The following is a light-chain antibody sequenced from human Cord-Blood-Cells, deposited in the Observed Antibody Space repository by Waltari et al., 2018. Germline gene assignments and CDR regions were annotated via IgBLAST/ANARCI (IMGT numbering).Light chain of an antibody. CDR1: SSYLGSYNP. Sequence: QSALTQPASVSGSPGQSITLSCPGPSSYLGSYNPVPWYQQHPGKAPKLMIYEGSKRPSGVSNRFSGSKSGNTASLTISGLQAEDEADYYCCSYAGSSTYVFGTGTKVTVL. CDR3: CSYAGSSTYV. CDR2: EGS. V-gene: IGLV2-23*01. J-gene: IGLJ1*01.